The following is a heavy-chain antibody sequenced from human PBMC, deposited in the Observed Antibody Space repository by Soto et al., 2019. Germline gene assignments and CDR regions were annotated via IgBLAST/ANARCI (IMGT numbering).Heavy chain of an antibody. CDR2: ISYDGSNK. J-gene: IGHJ5*02. D-gene: IGHD6-13*01. V-gene: IGHV3-30*18. CDR3: AKVPALGSSWDANWFDP. CDR1: GFTFSSYG. Sequence: QVQLVESGGGVVQPGRSLRLSCAASGFTFSSYGMHWVRQAPGKGLEWVAVISYDGSNKYYADSVKGRFTISRDNSKNTLYLQMNSLRAEDTAVYYCAKVPALGSSWDANWFDPWGLGTLVTVSS.